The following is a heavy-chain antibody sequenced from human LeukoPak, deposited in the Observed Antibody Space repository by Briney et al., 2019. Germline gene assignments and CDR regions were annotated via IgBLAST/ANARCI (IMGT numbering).Heavy chain of an antibody. J-gene: IGHJ4*01. D-gene: IGHD3-16*02. Sequence: SETLSLTCTVSGGSISSYYWSWIRQPPGKGLEWIGYIYYSGSTNYNPSLKSRVTISVDTSKNQFSLKLSSVTAADTAVYYCARVISACYFDYWGHGTLVTVSS. CDR2: IYYSGST. CDR1: GGSISSYY. CDR3: ARVISACYFDY. V-gene: IGHV4-59*01.